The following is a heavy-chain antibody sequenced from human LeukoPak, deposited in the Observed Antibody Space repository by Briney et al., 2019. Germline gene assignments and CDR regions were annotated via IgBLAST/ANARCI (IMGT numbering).Heavy chain of an antibody. CDR1: GGSISSYY. J-gene: IGHJ3*02. D-gene: IGHD6-19*01. CDR3: AREGSSSGWRPFDI. Sequence: SETLSLTCSVSGGSISSYYWSWIRQPAGKGLEWIGRIKNSGNTNYNPSLESRVTLSLGTSKNQFSLNLSSVTAADTAVYYCAREGSSSGWRPFDIWGQGTVVTVSS. CDR2: IKNSGNT. V-gene: IGHV4-4*07.